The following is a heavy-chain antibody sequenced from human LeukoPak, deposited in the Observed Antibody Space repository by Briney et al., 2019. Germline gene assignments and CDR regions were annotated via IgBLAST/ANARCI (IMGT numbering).Heavy chain of an antibody. J-gene: IGHJ5*02. V-gene: IGHV4-59*08. D-gene: IGHD4-23*01. Sequence: SETLSLTCTVSGGSISSYYWSWIQQPPGKGLEWIGYIYYSGNTNYNPSLKSRVTVSIDTSKNQFSLNLSSVTAADTAVYFCARHSATVAPLGPWGQGTLVTVSS. CDR2: IYYSGNT. CDR3: ARHSATVAPLGP. CDR1: GGSISSYY.